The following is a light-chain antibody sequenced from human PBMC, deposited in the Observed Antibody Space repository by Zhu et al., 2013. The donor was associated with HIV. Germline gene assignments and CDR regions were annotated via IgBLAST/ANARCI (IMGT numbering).Light chain of an antibody. V-gene: IGLV2-23*01. CDR3: SSYTGLVR. CDR2: EGN. J-gene: IGLJ2*01. Sequence: QSALTQPASVSGSPGQSITISCTGTSSDVGTYNLVSWYQQHPGKAPKLIIYEGNKRPSGVSNRFSGSKSGNTASLTISGLQAEDEADYYCSSYTGLVRFGGGTKVTVL. CDR1: SSDVGTYNL.